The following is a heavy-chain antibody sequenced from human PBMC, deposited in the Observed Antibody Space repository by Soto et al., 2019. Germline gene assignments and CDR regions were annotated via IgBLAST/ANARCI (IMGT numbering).Heavy chain of an antibody. J-gene: IGHJ4*02. V-gene: IGHV3-21*06. Sequence: GGSLRLSCAASGFTFTRYSMNWVRQAPGKGLEWVSSISSTTNYIYYGDSMKGRFTISRDNAKNSLYLEMNSLRAEDTDVYYCARESEDRTATVACWGQGSMVTVSS. CDR2: ISSTTNYI. D-gene: IGHD2-21*02. CDR3: ARESEDRTATVAC. CDR1: GFTFTRYS.